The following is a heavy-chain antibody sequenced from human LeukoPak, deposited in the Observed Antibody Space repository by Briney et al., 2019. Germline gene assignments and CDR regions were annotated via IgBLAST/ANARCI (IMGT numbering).Heavy chain of an antibody. CDR1: GFTFSSYG. D-gene: IGHD4-17*01. Sequence: PGGSLRLSCAASGFTFSSYGMHWVRQAPGKGLEWVAVMSYDGSNKYYADSVKGRFTISRDNSKNTLYLQMNSLRAEDTAVYYCATPPAIDFGDFLYDFDYWGQGTLVTVSS. CDR3: ATPPAIDFGDFLYDFDY. CDR2: MSYDGSNK. V-gene: IGHV3-30*03. J-gene: IGHJ4*02.